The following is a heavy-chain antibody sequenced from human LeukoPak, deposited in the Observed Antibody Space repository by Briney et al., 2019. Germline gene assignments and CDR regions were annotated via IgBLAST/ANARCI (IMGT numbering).Heavy chain of an antibody. CDR1: GFTFSSYW. J-gene: IGHJ6*03. V-gene: IGHV3-7*01. D-gene: IGHD2-15*01. CDR3: ARFRSGGTFRASLYYYYYYMDV. CDR2: IKQDVSEK. Sequence: SGGSLRLPCAASGFTFSSYWMSWVRQAPGKGLEWVANIKQDVSEKYYVDSVKGRFTISRDNARNSLYLQMNSLRAEDTAVYYCARFRSGGTFRASLYYYYYYMDVWGKGTTVTVSS.